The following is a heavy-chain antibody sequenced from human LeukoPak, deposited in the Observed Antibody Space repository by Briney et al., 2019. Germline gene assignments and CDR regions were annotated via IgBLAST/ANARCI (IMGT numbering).Heavy chain of an antibody. CDR1: GYTFTSYD. CDR3: SRGRCSSTSCYLWWDIKSPALDY. CDR2: MNPNSGNT. D-gene: IGHD2-2*01. J-gene: IGHJ4*02. Sequence: GASVKVSCKASGYTFTSYDINWVRQAPGQGLGWMGWMNPNSGNTGYTQKFQSRVTMSRNTPISTAYIAQSSVRSEGTAVYYCSRGRCSSTSCYLWWDIKSPALDYWGQGTLVTVSS. V-gene: IGHV1-8*01.